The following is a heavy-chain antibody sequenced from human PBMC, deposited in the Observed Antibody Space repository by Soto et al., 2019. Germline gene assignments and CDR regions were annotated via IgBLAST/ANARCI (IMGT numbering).Heavy chain of an antibody. J-gene: IGHJ4*02. D-gene: IGHD3-10*01. Sequence: QPVGSLRLSCAASGFPLSNFEMNWVRRAPGKGLEWIAYISTSGSSIFFADSVQGRCSVSRDNRKNSLSLTLDRLRGDDTALYYCVRGTNSYGPGGYYRSGDFFDYWDQGTQVTVSS. CDR1: GFPLSNFE. V-gene: IGHV3-48*03. CDR3: VRGTNSYGPGGYYRSGDFFDY. CDR2: ISTSGSSI.